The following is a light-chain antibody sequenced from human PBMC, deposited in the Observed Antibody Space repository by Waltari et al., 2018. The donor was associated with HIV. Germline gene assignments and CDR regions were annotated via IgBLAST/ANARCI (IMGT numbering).Light chain of an antibody. V-gene: IGLV2-14*01. CDR3: SSYTSSSVV. J-gene: IGLJ2*01. Sequence: QSVLTQPASVSGSPGQSISISCTGTRSDAGGYNYVSWYQQHPGKAPKLMIYEVSNRPSGVSNRFSGSKSGNTASLTISGLQAEDEADYYCSSYTSSSVVFGGGTKLTVL. CDR1: RSDAGGYNY. CDR2: EVS.